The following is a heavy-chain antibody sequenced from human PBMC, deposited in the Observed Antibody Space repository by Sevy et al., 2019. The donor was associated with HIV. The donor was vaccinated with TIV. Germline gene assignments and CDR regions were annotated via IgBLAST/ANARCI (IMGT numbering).Heavy chain of an antibody. CDR2: ISSSSSTI. Sequence: GGSLRLSCAASGFTFSSYSMNWVRQAPGKGLEWVSYISSSSSTIYYAGSVKGRFTISRDNAKNSLYLQMNSLRDEDTVVYYCAREGVATRKGIDYWGQGTLVTVSS. CDR3: AREGVATRKGIDY. J-gene: IGHJ4*02. CDR1: GFTFSSYS. D-gene: IGHD5-12*01. V-gene: IGHV3-48*02.